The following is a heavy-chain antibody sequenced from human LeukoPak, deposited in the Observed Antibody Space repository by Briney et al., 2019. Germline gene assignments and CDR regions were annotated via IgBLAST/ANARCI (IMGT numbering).Heavy chain of an antibody. CDR1: GFTSSNGW. J-gene: IGHJ4*02. CDR2: ISGDGTTT. CDR3: AGTWSFDY. D-gene: IGHD2-15*01. Sequence: AGGSLRLPCAVPGFTSSNGWRHGARQAPGKGLRWVSRISGDGTTTNYADSVKGRFTISRDNAKNMLYLQMDSLRAEDTAVYYCAGTWSFDYWGQGTLVTVSS. V-gene: IGHV3-74*01.